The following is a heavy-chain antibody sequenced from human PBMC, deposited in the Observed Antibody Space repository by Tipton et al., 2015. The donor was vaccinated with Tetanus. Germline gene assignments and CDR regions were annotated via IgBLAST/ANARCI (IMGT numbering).Heavy chain of an antibody. CDR1: GFTFRSYW. J-gene: IGHJ4*02. D-gene: IGHD7-27*01. Sequence: SLRLSCVASGFTFRSYWMSWVRQAPGKGLEWVANIKEDGSEMYYADSVKGRFTISRDNARNSLSVHMNSLTPEDTAVYYCARMVNWGRYLDSWGQGTLVTVSS. CDR2: IKEDGSEM. CDR3: ARMVNWGRYLDS. V-gene: IGHV3-7*01.